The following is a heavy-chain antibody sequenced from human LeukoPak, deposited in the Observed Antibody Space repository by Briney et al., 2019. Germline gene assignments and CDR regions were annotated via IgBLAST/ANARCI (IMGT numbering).Heavy chain of an antibody. CDR2: IGNNGGGI. CDR1: GFTFSTYT. Sequence: GGSLRLSCAASGFTFSTYTMYWVRHPPGKRLEWVSIIGNNGGGIHYADSVKGRFTISRDNFKNALYLQMNSLRAEDTAVYYCAKDQAYYDFWSGYSIGYWGQGTLVTVSS. V-gene: IGHV3-23*01. J-gene: IGHJ4*02. D-gene: IGHD3-3*01. CDR3: AKDQAYYDFWSGYSIGY.